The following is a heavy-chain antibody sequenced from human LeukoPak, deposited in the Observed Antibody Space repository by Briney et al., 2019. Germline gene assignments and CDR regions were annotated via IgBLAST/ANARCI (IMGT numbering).Heavy chain of an antibody. CDR2: INPSGGST. Sequence: ASVKVSCKASGYTFTSYYMHWVRQAPGQGLEWMGIINPSGGSTSYAQKFQGRVTMTRDMSTSTVYMELSSLRSEDTAVYYCARDSGADDSSGYYDAFDIWGQGTMVTVSS. CDR1: GYTFTSYY. CDR3: ARDSGADDSSGYYDAFDI. D-gene: IGHD3-22*01. V-gene: IGHV1-46*01. J-gene: IGHJ3*02.